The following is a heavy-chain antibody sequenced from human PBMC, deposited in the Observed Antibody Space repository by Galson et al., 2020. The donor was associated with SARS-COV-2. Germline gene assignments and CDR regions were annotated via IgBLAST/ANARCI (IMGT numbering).Heavy chain of an antibody. Sequence: GGSLRLSCAASGFTFSSYGMHWVRQAPGKGLEWVAVISYDGSNKYYADSVKGRFTISRDNSKNTLYLQMNSLRAEDTAVYYCAKEGGSYYGRGQLDYWGQGTLVTVSS. CDR1: GFTFSSYG. V-gene: IGHV3-30*18. J-gene: IGHJ4*02. CDR3: AKEGGSYYGRGQLDY. D-gene: IGHD1-26*01. CDR2: ISYDGSNK.